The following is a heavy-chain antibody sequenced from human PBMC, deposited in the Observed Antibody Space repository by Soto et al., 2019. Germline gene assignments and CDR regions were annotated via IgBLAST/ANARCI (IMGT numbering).Heavy chain of an antibody. J-gene: IGHJ3*02. CDR2: IIPIFGTA. D-gene: IGHD2-21*02. V-gene: IGHV1-69*13. Sequence: ASVKVSRRASGGTLSNYAISWVPKAPGQGLEWMGGIIPIFGTANYAQKFQGRVTITADESTSTAYMELSSLRSEDTAVYYCASPLAYCGGDCPPGAFDIWGQGTMVTVSS. CDR3: ASPLAYCGGDCPPGAFDI. CDR1: GGTLSNYA.